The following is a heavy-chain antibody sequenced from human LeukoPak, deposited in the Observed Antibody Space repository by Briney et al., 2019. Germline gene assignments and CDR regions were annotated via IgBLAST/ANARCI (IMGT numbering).Heavy chain of an antibody. Sequence: SETLSLTCTVSGGSISSYYWSWIRQPPGKGLEWIGYIYYSGSTNYNPSLKSRVTISVDTSKNQFSLKLSSVTAADTAVYYCARGTMFPYYFDYWGQGTLVTVSS. CDR1: GGSISSYY. D-gene: IGHD3-10*02. J-gene: IGHJ4*02. CDR3: ARGTMFPYYFDY. CDR2: IYYSGST. V-gene: IGHV4-59*01.